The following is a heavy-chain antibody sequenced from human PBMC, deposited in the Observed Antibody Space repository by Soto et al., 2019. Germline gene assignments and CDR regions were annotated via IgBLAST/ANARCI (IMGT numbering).Heavy chain of an antibody. CDR1: GGSISSGGYY. D-gene: IGHD2-21*02. J-gene: IGHJ4*02. CDR3: ARVVVTAYRRRYYFDY. CDR2: IYYSGST. Sequence: QVQLQESGPGLVKPSQTLSLTSTVSGGSISSGGYYWSWIRQHPGKGLEWIGYIYYSGSTYYNPSLRRRVTISVDTSKNQFSLKLSSVTAADTAVYYCARVVVTAYRRRYYFDYWGQGTLVTVSS. V-gene: IGHV4-31*03.